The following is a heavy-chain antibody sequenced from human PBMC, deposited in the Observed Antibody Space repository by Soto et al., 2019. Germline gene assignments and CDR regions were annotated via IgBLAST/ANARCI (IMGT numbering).Heavy chain of an antibody. D-gene: IGHD3-10*01. CDR1: GYSFTTYD. J-gene: IGHJ3*02. CDR3: AREGVTYFPGDSKGLYAFDI. Sequence: GASVKVSCKASGYSFTTYDINWVRQATGQGLEWMGWMNPSSGNTGYPQKFQGRLTMTMNTSISTAYMELTNLRSEDTAVYYCAREGVTYFPGDSKGLYAFDIWGQGTMVTVSS. V-gene: IGHV1-8*01. CDR2: MNPSSGNT.